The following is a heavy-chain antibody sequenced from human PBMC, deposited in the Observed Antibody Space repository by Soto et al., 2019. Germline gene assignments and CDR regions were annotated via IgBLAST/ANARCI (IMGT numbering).Heavy chain of an antibody. D-gene: IGHD5-12*01. J-gene: IGHJ4*02. Sequence: QVQLVESGGGLVKPGGSLRLSCAASGFTFSDYYMSWIRQAPGKGLEWVSDISSSSSYTNYADSVKGRFTISRDNAKNSMYLQMNSLRAEDTAVYYCAIDHHRYSGYDYVDYWGEGTLVTVSS. CDR3: AIDHHRYSGYDYVDY. CDR2: ISSSSSYT. CDR1: GFTFSDYY. V-gene: IGHV3-11*05.